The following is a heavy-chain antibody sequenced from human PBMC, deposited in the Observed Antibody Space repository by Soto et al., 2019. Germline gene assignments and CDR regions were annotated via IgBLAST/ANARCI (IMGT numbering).Heavy chain of an antibody. CDR1: GGSISSGGYS. CDR2: IYHSGST. V-gene: IGHV4-30-2*01. J-gene: IGHJ4*02. Sequence: SETLSLTCAVSGGSISSGGYSWSWIRQPPGKGLEWIGYIYHSGSTYYNPSLKSRVTISVDRSKNQFSLKLSSVTAADTAVYYCARSTRTVTTFDYWGQGTQVTVS. D-gene: IGHD4-17*01. CDR3: ARSTRTVTTFDY.